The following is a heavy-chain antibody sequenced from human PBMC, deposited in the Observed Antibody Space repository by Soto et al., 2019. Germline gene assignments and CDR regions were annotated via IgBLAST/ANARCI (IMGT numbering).Heavy chain of an antibody. CDR2: IYYSGST. CDR3: ASGLDGYNLDY. CDR1: GGSISSYY. J-gene: IGHJ4*02. Sequence: SETLSLTCSGSGGSISSYYWSWIRQPPGKGLEWIGYIYYSGSTNYNPSLKSRVTISVDTSKNQFSLKLSSVTAADTAVYYCASGLDGYNLDYWGQGTLVTVSS. D-gene: IGHD5-12*01. V-gene: IGHV4-59*01.